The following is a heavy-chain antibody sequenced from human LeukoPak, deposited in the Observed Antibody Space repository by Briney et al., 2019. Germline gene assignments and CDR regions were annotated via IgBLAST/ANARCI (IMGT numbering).Heavy chain of an antibody. J-gene: IGHJ6*02. Sequence: VASVKVSCKVSGYTLTELSMHWVRQVPGKGLEWMGGFDPEDGETLYAQKFQGRVTMTEDTSTDTAYMELSSLRSEDTAVYYCATDQRGAGLGFRYGSGSYNGMDVWGQGTTVTVSS. CDR2: FDPEDGET. CDR1: GYTLTELS. D-gene: IGHD3-10*01. CDR3: ATDQRGAGLGFRYGSGSYNGMDV. V-gene: IGHV1-24*01.